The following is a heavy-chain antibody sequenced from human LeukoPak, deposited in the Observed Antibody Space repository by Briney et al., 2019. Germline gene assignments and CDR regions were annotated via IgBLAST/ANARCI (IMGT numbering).Heavy chain of an antibody. Sequence: SVKVSCKASGGTFSSYAISWVRQAPGQGLEWMGRIIPILGIANYAQKFQGRVTITADKSTSTAYMELSSLRSEDTAVYYCARDGDIVEVPAAMSPNYYYYGMDVWGQGTTVTVSS. CDR3: ARDGDIVEVPAAMSPNYYYYGMDV. CDR1: GGTFSSYA. CDR2: IIPILGIA. J-gene: IGHJ6*02. D-gene: IGHD2-2*01. V-gene: IGHV1-69*04.